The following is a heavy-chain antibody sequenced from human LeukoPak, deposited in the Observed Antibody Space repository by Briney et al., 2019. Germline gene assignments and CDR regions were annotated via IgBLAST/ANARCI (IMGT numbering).Heavy chain of an antibody. D-gene: IGHD1-26*01. J-gene: IGHJ4*02. Sequence: SETLSLTCAVSGGSISSGGYSWSWIRQPPGKGLEWTGYIYHSGSTYYNPSLKSRVTISVDRSKNQFSLKLSSVTAADTAVYYCARESRIVGTTVFDYWGQGTLVTVSS. CDR2: IYHSGST. CDR1: GGSISSGGYS. V-gene: IGHV4-30-2*01. CDR3: ARESRIVGTTVFDY.